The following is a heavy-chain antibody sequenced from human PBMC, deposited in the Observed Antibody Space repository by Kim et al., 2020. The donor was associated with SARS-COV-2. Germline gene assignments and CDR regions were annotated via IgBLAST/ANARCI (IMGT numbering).Heavy chain of an antibody. CDR1: GFSLDTRGVG. D-gene: IGHD2-2*01. V-gene: IGHV2-5*02. CDR3: AHSLTHGYCSRTTCDKDYYAMDV. CDR2: IYWDDDK. J-gene: IGHJ6*02. Sequence: SGPTLVTATQTLTLTCSFSGFSLDTRGVGVGWIRQPPGKALEWLALIYWDDDKRYSPSLKRRLTVIKYTSRNQVVLRMTNVDPADTATYHCAHSLTHGYCSRTTCDKDYYAMDVWGQGTTVTVSS.